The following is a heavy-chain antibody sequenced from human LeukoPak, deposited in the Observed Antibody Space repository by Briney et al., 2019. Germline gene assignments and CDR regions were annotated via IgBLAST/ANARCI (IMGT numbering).Heavy chain of an antibody. Sequence: SSETLSLTCTVSGGSISSYYWSWIRQPPGKGLEWIGYIYYSGSTNYNPSLKSRVTISVDTSKNQFSLKLSSVTAADTAVYYCARGGPINVLRYFDRTYYFDYWGQGTLVTVSS. D-gene: IGHD3-9*01. CDR1: GGSISSYY. V-gene: IGHV4-59*01. J-gene: IGHJ4*02. CDR2: IYYSGST. CDR3: ARGGPINVLRYFDRTYYFDY.